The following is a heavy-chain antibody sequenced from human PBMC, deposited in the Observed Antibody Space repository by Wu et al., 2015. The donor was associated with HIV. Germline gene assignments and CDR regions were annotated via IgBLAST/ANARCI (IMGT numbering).Heavy chain of an antibody. D-gene: IGHD6-13*01. Sequence: VQLVQSGPDVKAPGTSMKVSCRTSGFAFINYYISWVQQAPGKGLEWMGEISPLFGSANYAQKFQGRVTITADESTSTAYMEVTSLRNEDTAVYYCARDWYIVGSGTPFDIWGQGTMVTVSS. J-gene: IGHJ3*02. CDR1: GFAFINYY. CDR2: ISPLFGSA. CDR3: ARDWYIVGSGTPFDI. V-gene: IGHV1-69*12.